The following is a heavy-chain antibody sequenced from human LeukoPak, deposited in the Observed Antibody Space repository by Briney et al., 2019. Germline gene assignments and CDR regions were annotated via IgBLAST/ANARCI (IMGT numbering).Heavy chain of an antibody. CDR3: ARSDGYGLVGI. J-gene: IGHJ3*02. V-gene: IGHV4-38-2*02. CDR2: IYYSGST. Sequence: PSETLSLTCTVSGYSISSGYYWGWIRQPPGQGLEWIGSIYYSGSTYYKPSLKSRVTISVDTSKNQFSLKLRSVTAADTAVYYCARSDGYGLVGIWGQGTMVTVSS. D-gene: IGHD3-10*01. CDR1: GYSISSGYY.